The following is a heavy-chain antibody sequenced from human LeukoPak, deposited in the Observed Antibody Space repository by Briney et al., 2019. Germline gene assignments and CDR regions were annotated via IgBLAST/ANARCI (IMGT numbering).Heavy chain of an antibody. Sequence: ASVEVSCKASGGTFSSYAFSWVRQAPGQGLEWMGGIIPIVGTTNYAQMFQGRVTITADESTSTAYMELSSLRSEDTAVNYCARGGYYYDSSGYSHLPDYWGQGTLVTVSA. J-gene: IGHJ4*02. CDR2: IIPIVGTT. CDR3: ARGGYYYDSSGYSHLPDY. D-gene: IGHD3-22*01. V-gene: IGHV1-69*13. CDR1: GGTFSSYA.